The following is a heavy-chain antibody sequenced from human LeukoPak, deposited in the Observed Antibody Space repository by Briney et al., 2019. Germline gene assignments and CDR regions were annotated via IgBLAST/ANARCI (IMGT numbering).Heavy chain of an antibody. D-gene: IGHD6-19*01. Sequence: ASVKVSCKASGYTFTSYGISWVRQAPGQGLEWVGWINTNTGNPTYVQGFTGRFVFSLDTSASTAYLQISSLKSEDTAVYYCARGQQWLPTQPDYWGQGTLVTVSS. V-gene: IGHV7-4-1*02. CDR1: GYTFTSYG. CDR3: ARGQQWLPTQPDY. CDR2: INTNTGNP. J-gene: IGHJ4*02.